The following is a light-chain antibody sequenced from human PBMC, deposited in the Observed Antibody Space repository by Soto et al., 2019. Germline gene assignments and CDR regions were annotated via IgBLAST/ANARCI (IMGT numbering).Light chain of an antibody. J-gene: IGKJ5*01. CDR2: DAS. V-gene: IGKV3D-20*02. CDR3: QQRHMWPIT. CDR1: QTVRNNY. Sequence: EIVLTQSPGTLSLSPGERATLSCRASQTVRNNYLAWYQQKPGQAPRLLIYDASSRATGIPDRFSGGGSGTDFTLTISRLEPEDSAVYYCQQRHMWPITFGQGTRLEIK.